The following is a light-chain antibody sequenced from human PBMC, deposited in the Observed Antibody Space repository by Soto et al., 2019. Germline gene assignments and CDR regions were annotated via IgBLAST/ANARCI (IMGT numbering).Light chain of an antibody. Sequence: EIVLTQSPGTLALSPGERATLSCRASQSVRSNYLTWYQQKPGQAPRLLIHGASSRATGIPDRFSGSGSGTDFTLTSSRLEPEDFAVYYCQQYGSSPFTFGPGTKVDIK. CDR3: QQYGSSPFT. J-gene: IGKJ3*01. CDR1: QSVRSNY. V-gene: IGKV3-20*01. CDR2: GAS.